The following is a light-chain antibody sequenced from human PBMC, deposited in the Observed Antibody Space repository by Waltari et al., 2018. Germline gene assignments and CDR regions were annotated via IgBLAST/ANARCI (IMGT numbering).Light chain of an antibody. CDR3: QTGGHGTWV. V-gene: IGLV4-69*01. CDR2: VNSDGSH. CDR1: SGHSSNV. J-gene: IGLJ3*02. Sequence: QLVLTQSPSASASLGASVKLTCTLSSGHSSNVIAWLQQQQEKGPRYLMKVNSDGSHSKGDEIPDRFSGSSSGAERYLTISSVQPEDEADYYCQTGGHGTWVFGGGTKLTVL.